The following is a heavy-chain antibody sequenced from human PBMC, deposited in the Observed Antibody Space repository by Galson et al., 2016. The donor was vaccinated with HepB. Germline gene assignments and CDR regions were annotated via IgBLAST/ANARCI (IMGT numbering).Heavy chain of an antibody. CDR3: STDNLEARRSYRFYYYYGMGV. V-gene: IGHV3-15*01. CDR2: IKSQTDGGTT. CDR1: GFAFSNTW. J-gene: IGHJ6*02. D-gene: IGHD6-6*01. Sequence: SLRLSCAASGFAFSNTWMTWVRQAPGKGLEWVGRIKSQTDGGTTASAASVEGRFIIARDDSKNMLYLQMNSLKTDDTAVYYCSTDNLEARRSYRFYYYYGMGVWGQGTTVTVSS.